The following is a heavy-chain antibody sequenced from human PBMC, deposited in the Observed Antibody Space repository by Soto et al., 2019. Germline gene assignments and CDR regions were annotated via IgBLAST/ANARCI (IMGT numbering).Heavy chain of an antibody. CDR1: GGSFSGYY. V-gene: IGHV4-34*01. J-gene: IGHJ4*02. Sequence: QVQLQQWGAGLLKPSETLSLTCAVYGGSFSGYYWSWIRQPPGKGLEWIGEINHSGSTNYDPSLKSRVTISVDTSKNQFSLKLSSVTAADTAVYYCARGGGAAAGTRQDLDYWGQGTLVTVSS. CDR2: INHSGST. D-gene: IGHD6-13*01. CDR3: ARGGGAAAGTRQDLDY.